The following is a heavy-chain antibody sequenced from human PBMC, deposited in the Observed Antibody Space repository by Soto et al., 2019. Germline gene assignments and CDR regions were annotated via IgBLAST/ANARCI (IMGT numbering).Heavy chain of an antibody. Sequence: QVQLVESGGGVAQPGRSLRLSCAGSGFTFSDYAMHWVRQAPGRGPEWLALISFNGNNTYYADPVKGRFTISRDNSKNTLFLQMITLRAEDTAVYYCARDVSGFGSFDFWGQGTLVTVSS. CDR2: ISFNGNNT. D-gene: IGHD3-16*01. CDR3: ARDVSGFGSFDF. CDR1: GFTFSDYA. J-gene: IGHJ4*02. V-gene: IGHV3-30-3*01.